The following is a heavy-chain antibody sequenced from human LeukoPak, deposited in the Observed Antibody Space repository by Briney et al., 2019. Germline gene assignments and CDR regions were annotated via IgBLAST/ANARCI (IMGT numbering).Heavy chain of an antibody. CDR1: GFTFSSYA. CDR3: AKGVLRTGGDY. D-gene: IGHD3-16*01. Sequence: PGGSLRLPCAASGFTFSSYAMTWVRQAPGKGLEWVSSIIGSGSNTYYADSVKGRFTISRDNSKNTLYLQMNSRRAEDTAVYYCAKGVLRTGGDYWGQGTLVTVSS. J-gene: IGHJ4*02. V-gene: IGHV3-23*01. CDR2: IIGSGSNT.